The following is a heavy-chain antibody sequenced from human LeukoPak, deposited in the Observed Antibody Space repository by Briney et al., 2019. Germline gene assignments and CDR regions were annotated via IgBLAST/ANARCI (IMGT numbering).Heavy chain of an antibody. CDR1: GGSFSGYY. V-gene: IGHV4-34*01. J-gene: IGHJ1*01. CDR3: ARRYGDYLYAEYFQR. CDR2: INHSGST. Sequence: PSETLSLTCAVYGGSFSGYYWSWIRQPPGKGLEWIGEINHSGSTNYNPSLKSRVTISVDTSKNQFSLKLSSVTAADTAVYYCARRYGDYLYAEYFQRWGQGTLVTVSS. D-gene: IGHD4-17*01.